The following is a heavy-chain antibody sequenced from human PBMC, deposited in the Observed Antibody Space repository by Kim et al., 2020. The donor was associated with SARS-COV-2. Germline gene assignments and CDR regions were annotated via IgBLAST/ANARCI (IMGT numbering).Heavy chain of an antibody. V-gene: IGHV3-15*01. CDR3: TTDPDYYDSSGYPPVDY. Sequence: GKGRFTISRDDSKNTLYLQMNSLKTEDTAVYYCTTDPDYYDSSGYPPVDYWGQGTLVTVSS. D-gene: IGHD3-22*01. J-gene: IGHJ4*02.